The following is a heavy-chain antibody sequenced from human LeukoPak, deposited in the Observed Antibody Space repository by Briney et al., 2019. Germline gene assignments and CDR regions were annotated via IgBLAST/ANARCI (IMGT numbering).Heavy chain of an antibody. CDR2: ISWNSASV. V-gene: IGHV3-9*01. J-gene: IGHJ4*02. D-gene: IGHD6-13*01. CDR3: AKDYGYSSSWYDY. CDR1: GFTFDDYG. Sequence: GGSLRLSCEASGFTFDDYGMHWVRQAPGKGLEWVSTISWNSASVGYVDSVKGRFTISRDNVKKTLYLQMNSLRPEDTALYYCAKDYGYSSSWYDYWGQGTLVTVSS.